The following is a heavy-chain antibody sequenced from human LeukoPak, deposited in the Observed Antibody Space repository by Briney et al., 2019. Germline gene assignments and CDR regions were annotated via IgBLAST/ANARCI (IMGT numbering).Heavy chain of an antibody. CDR1: GFTFSTYS. J-gene: IGHJ4*02. CDR2: ISPDSNYK. Sequence: KPGGSLRLSCAASGFTFSTYSMNWLRLAPGKGLEWVSSISPDSNYKYYVDSVKGRFTISRDNSKNTLYLQMNSLRAEDTAVYYCAKRDTSGWPPVGLGYWGQGTLVTVSS. CDR3: AKRDTSGWPPVGLGY. D-gene: IGHD6-19*01. V-gene: IGHV3-21*01.